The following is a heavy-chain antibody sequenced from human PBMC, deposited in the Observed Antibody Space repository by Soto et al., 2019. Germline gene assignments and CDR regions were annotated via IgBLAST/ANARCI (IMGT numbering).Heavy chain of an antibody. J-gene: IGHJ4*02. V-gene: IGHV4-31*03. Sequence: ASETLSLTCTVSGGSISSGGYYWSWIRQHPGKGLEWIGYIYYSGSTYYNPSLKSRVTISVDTSKNQFSLKLSSVTAADTAVYYCARGQGVYPPTNVDCWGQGTLVTVSS. CDR2: IYYSGST. CDR3: ARGQGVYPPTNVDC. D-gene: IGHD2-8*01. CDR1: GGSISSGGYY.